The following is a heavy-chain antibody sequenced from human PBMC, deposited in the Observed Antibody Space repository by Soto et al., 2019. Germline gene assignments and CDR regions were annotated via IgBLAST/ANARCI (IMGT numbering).Heavy chain of an antibody. CDR2: ISSRSSYI. Sequence: GGSLRLSCAASGFTFRSYTMNWVRQAPGKGLEWVSSISSRSSYIYYADSVKGRFTISRDNAKISVYLQMNSLRAEDTAVYYCARDQRYDFWSGYYRDYGMDVWGQGTTVTVSS. CDR3: ARDQRYDFWSGYYRDYGMDV. V-gene: IGHV3-21*01. CDR1: GFTFRSYT. D-gene: IGHD3-3*01. J-gene: IGHJ6*02.